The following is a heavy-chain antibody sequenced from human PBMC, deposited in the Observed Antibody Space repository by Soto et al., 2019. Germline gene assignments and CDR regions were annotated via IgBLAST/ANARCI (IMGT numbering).Heavy chain of an antibody. CDR2: IHNSGAS. CDR1: GASVSGYY. Sequence: QVQLQETGPGLVKPSETLSLTCTVSGASVSGYYWSLIRQTPGKGLEWIGNIHNSGASKYNPSPKSRVTISLDTSKNEFSLKIGSVTTAETAVYYCARGPQWLRSDNWFDPWGQGNLVTVSS. D-gene: IGHD5-12*01. V-gene: IGHV4-59*02. CDR3: ARGPQWLRSDNWFDP. J-gene: IGHJ5*02.